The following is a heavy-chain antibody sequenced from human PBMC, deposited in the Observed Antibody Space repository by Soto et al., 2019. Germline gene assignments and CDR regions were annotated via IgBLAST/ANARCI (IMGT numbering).Heavy chain of an antibody. J-gene: IGHJ4*02. D-gene: IGHD3-22*01. CDR1: GDSVSSGSYY. CDR2: IHYSGNT. V-gene: IGHV4-61*01. CDR3: ARVRNGYYYDSSGYSISDY. Sequence: SETLSLTCTVSGDSVSSGSYYWSWIRQPPGKGLEWLGFIHYSGNTNYNPSLKSRVTISVDTSKNQFSLKLGSVTAADTAVYYCARVRNGYYYDSSGYSISDYWGQGTLVTVSS.